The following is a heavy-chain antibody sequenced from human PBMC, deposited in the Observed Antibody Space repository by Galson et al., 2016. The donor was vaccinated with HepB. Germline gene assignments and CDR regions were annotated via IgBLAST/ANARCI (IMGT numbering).Heavy chain of an antibody. CDR3: RLSGRPQERGFYYHYYMDV. D-gene: IGHD3-16*01. CDR2: IYFDGSNK. J-gene: IGHJ6*04. CDR1: GFIFRSYG. Sequence: SLRLSCAASGFIFRSYGMHWVRQAPGKGLEWVAGIYFDGSNKYYGDSVKGRVTISRDNSKNTLYLQMHSLRAEDTAVYYCRLSGRPQERGFYYHYYMDVWGKGTTVTVSS. V-gene: IGHV3-33*01.